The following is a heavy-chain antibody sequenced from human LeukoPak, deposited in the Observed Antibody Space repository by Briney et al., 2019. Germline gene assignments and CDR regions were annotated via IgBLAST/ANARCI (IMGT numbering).Heavy chain of an antibody. J-gene: IGHJ4*02. V-gene: IGHV3-9*01. CDR3: AKDADYYDSSGYKGPRVY. CDR1: GFTFDHYA. CDR2: ISWNSGSI. D-gene: IGHD3-22*01. Sequence: GRSLRLSCAASGFTFDHYAMHWVRQAPGKGLEGVSGISWNSGSIGYADSVKGRFTISRDNAKNSLYLQVNSLRAEDTALYYCAKDADYYDSSGYKGPRVYWGQGTLVTVSS.